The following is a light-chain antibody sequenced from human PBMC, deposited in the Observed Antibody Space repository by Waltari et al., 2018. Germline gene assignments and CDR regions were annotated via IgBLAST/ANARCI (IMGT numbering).Light chain of an antibody. V-gene: IGLV3-1*01. CDR3: QAWDSSTHVV. CDR1: KLGDKY. J-gene: IGLJ2*01. CDR2: QGS. Sequence: SYELTQPPSVSVSPGQTASITCSGDKLGDKYACWYQQKPCQSPVLVIYQGSKRPSGIPERFSGSNSGNTATLTISGTQAMDEADYYCQAWDSSTHVVFGGGTKLTVL.